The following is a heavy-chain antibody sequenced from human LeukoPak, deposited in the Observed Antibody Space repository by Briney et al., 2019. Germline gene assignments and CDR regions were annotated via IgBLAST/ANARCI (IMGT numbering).Heavy chain of an antibody. D-gene: IGHD6-13*01. CDR1: GFTFSSYA. CDR2: ISGSGGST. Sequence: PGGSLRLSCAASGFTFSSYAMSWVRQAPGKGLEWVSAISGSGGSTYYADSVKGRFTISRDNSKNPLYLQMNSLRAEDTAVYYSAKVGYSSSWYRYWGRGTLVTVSS. J-gene: IGHJ4*02. CDR3: AKVGYSSSWYRY. V-gene: IGHV3-23*01.